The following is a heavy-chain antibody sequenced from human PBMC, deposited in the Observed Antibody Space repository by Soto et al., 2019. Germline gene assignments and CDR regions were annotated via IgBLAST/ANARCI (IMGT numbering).Heavy chain of an antibody. D-gene: IGHD2-15*01. Sequence: ASVKVSCKASGYTFTSYDINWVRQATGQGLEWMGWMNPNSGNTGYAQKFQGRVTMTRNTSLSTAYMELSSLRSEDTAVYYCARDFSDVVQIDAFDIWGQGTMVTVSS. J-gene: IGHJ3*02. CDR1: GYTFTSYD. CDR2: MNPNSGNT. CDR3: ARDFSDVVQIDAFDI. V-gene: IGHV1-8*01.